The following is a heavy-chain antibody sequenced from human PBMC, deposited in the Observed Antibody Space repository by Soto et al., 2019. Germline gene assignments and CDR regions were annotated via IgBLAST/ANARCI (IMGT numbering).Heavy chain of an antibody. CDR1: GFTFSSYW. D-gene: IGHD5-18*01. V-gene: IGHV3-74*01. Sequence: EVQLVESGGGLVQPGGSLRLSCAASGFTFSSYWMLWVRQAPGKGLVWVSRINSDGSTTSYADSVKGRFTISRDNAKNTLYLQMNSLRAEDTAVYDCARVNPGYSYVNYWGQGTRVNVSS. CDR2: INSDGSTT. J-gene: IGHJ4*02. CDR3: ARVNPGYSYVNY.